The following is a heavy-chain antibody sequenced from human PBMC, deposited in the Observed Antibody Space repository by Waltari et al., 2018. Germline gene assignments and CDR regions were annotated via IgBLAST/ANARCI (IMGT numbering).Heavy chain of an antibody. CDR3: ARDTHEWELLQIYWFDP. CDR2: IWYDGSNK. D-gene: IGHD1-26*01. V-gene: IGHV3-33*01. J-gene: IGHJ5*02. CDR1: GFTFSSYG. Sequence: QVQLVESGGGVVQPGRSLRLSCAASGFTFSSYGMHWVRQAPGKGLEWVAVIWYDGSNKYYADSVKGRFTISRDNSKNTLYLQMNSLRAEDTAVYYCARDTHEWELLQIYWFDPWGQGTLVTVSS.